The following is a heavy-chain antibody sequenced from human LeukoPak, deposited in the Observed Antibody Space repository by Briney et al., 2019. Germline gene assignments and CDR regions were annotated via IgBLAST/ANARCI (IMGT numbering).Heavy chain of an antibody. Sequence: SETLSLTCAVSGGSISSGGYSWSWIRQPPGKGLEWIGYICHSGSTYYNPSLKSRVTISVDRSKNQFSLKLSSVTAADTAVYYCARGAVRGVIDYWGQGTLVTVSS. CDR3: ARGAVRGVIDY. J-gene: IGHJ4*02. CDR2: ICHSGST. V-gene: IGHV4-30-2*01. D-gene: IGHD3-10*01. CDR1: GGSISSGGYS.